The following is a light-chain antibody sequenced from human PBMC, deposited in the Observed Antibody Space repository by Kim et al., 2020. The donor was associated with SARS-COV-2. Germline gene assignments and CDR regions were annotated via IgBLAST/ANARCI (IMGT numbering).Light chain of an antibody. CDR2: DVR. V-gene: IGLV2-11*02. CDR1: SSCYGEYNL. J-gene: IGLJ1*01. CDR3: PSYAGRNTYV. Sequence: GHSSTCLCVGPSSCYGEYNLVSWYQQPPDKRPKLLIFDVRKRPSGVPDRFSGSKSGNTASLTISWLQADDEADYYCPSYAGRNTYVFGTGTKVTVL.